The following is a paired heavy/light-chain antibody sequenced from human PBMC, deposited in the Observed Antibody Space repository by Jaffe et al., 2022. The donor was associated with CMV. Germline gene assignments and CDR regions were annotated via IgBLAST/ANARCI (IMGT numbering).Heavy chain of an antibody. V-gene: IGHV2-70*01. Sequence: QVTLRESGPALLKPTQTLTLTCTFSGFSLSTSGICVSWIRQPPGKALEWLALIDWDYDKHYRTSLKTRVTLSGDTSKNQVVLTLTNVDPLDTATYYCARARGGAPGHFDYWGQGILVTVSS. CDR1: GFSLSTSGIC. CDR3: ARARGGAPGHFDY. J-gene: IGHJ4*02. D-gene: IGHD1-26*01. CDR2: IDWDYDK.
Light chain of an antibody. CDR1: QGVGSS. V-gene: IGKV3-11*01. J-gene: IGKJ5*01. CDR3: QQRTNWPIT. Sequence: EIVLTQSPVTLSLSPGERATLSCRASQGVGSSLAWYQQKPGQAPSLLIYDASHRATGIPGRFSGSGSGTDFTLTISSLEPEDFAVYYCQQRTNWPITFGQGTRLEIK. CDR2: DAS.